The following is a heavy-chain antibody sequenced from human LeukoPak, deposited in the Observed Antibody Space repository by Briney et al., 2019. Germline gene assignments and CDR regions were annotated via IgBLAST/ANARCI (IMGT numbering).Heavy chain of an antibody. CDR1: GGSISSSSYY. CDR2: IYYSGST. V-gene: IGHV4-61*05. CDR3: ARADVMSSGWYLD. Sequence: PSETLSLTCTVSGGSISSSSYYWGWIRQPPGKGLEWIGYIYYSGSTNYNPSLKSRVTISVDTSKNQFSLKLSSVTAADTAVYYCARADVMSSGWYLDWGQGTLVTVSS. D-gene: IGHD6-19*01. J-gene: IGHJ4*02.